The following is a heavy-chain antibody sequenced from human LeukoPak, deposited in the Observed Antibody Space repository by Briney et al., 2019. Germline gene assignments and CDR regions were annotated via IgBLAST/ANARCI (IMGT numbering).Heavy chain of an antibody. J-gene: IGHJ5*02. D-gene: IGHD6-19*01. Sequence: PSETLSLTCTVSGGSISSYYWSWIRQPPGKGLEWIGRISTSGSTNYNPSLKSRVTISVDTSKNQFSLKLSSVTAADTAVYYCARARHSSGFTNWFDPWGQGTLVTVSS. CDR1: GGSISSYY. CDR3: ARARHSSGFTNWFDP. CDR2: ISTSGST. V-gene: IGHV4-4*07.